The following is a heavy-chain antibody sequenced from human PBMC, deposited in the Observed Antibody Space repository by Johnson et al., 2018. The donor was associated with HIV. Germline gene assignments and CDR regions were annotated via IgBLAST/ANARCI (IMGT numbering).Heavy chain of an antibody. V-gene: IGHV3-66*01. D-gene: IGHD1-26*01. J-gene: IGHJ3*02. CDR1: GFTVSSDY. CDR3: ARGGSGSAQKGGDAFDI. Sequence: VQLVESGGGVVQPGGSLRLSCAVSGFTVSSDYMSWVRQAPGKGLEWVSVIYSGGSTYYADSVKGRFTISRDNSKNTLYLQMNSLRAEDTAVYYCARGGSGSAQKGGDAFDIWGQGTMVTVSS. CDR2: IYSGGST.